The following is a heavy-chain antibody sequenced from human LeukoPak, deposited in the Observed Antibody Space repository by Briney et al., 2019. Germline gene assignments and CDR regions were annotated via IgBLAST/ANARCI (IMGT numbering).Heavy chain of an antibody. J-gene: IGHJ6*02. CDR3: ARRYYGVYYGMDV. Sequence: GGSLRLSCAASGFTVSSNYMSWVRQAPGKGLEWVSVIYSGGSTYYADSVKGRFTISRDNSKNTLYLQMNSLRAEDTAVYYCARRYYGVYYGMDVWGQGTTVTVSS. D-gene: IGHD4-17*01. CDR2: IYSGGST. CDR1: GFTVSSNY. V-gene: IGHV3-53*01.